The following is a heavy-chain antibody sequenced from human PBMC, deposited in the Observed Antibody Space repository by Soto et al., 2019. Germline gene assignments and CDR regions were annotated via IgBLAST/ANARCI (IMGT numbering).Heavy chain of an antibody. J-gene: IGHJ5*02. CDR1: GGSISSSSYY. Sequence: PSETLSLTCTVSGGSISSSSYYWGWIRQPPGKGLEWIGSIYYSGSTYYNPSLKSRVTISVDTSKNQFSLKLSSVTAADTAVYYCARQSGPGWGKNYGGSWFDPWGQGTLVTVSS. CDR3: ARQSGPGWGKNYGGSWFDP. CDR2: IYYSGST. V-gene: IGHV4-39*01. D-gene: IGHD4-17*01.